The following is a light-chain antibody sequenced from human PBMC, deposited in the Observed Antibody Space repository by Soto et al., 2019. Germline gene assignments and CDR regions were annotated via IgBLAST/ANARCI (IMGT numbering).Light chain of an antibody. CDR3: LQDYNYPRT. V-gene: IGKV1-6*01. CDR1: QDIRDE. Sequence: AIQMTQSPFSLSASVGDRVTITCRASQDIRDEVGWYQQKPGKAPKLLISAASHLQSGVPSRFSGSGSATTFTLTISSLQPEDFATYYCLQDYNYPRTFGQGTKVE. J-gene: IGKJ1*01. CDR2: AAS.